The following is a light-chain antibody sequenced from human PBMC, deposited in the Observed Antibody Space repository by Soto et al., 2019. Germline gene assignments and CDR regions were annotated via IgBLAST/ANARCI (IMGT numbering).Light chain of an antibody. V-gene: IGLV2-11*01. Sequence: QSALTQPRSVSGSPGQSVTISCTGTSSDVGNYNYVSWYQQHPGKAPKFMIYDVSEWPSGVPDRFSGSKSGNTASLTISGLQAEDEADYYCCSYAGTYTYVFGTGTKLTVL. J-gene: IGLJ1*01. CDR2: DVS. CDR3: CSYAGTYTYV. CDR1: SSDVGNYNY.